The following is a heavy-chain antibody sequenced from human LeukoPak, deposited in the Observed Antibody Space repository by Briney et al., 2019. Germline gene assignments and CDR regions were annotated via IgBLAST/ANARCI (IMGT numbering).Heavy chain of an antibody. D-gene: IGHD2-15*01. Sequence: GGSLRLSCAASGFTFSSYGMHRVRQAPGKGLEWVAVISYDGSNKYYADSVKGRFTISRDNSKNTLYLQMNSLRAEDTAVYYCAKDRWGCSGGSCYAYYYYGMDVWGQGTTVTVSS. CDR2: ISYDGSNK. CDR1: GFTFSSYG. V-gene: IGHV3-30*18. CDR3: AKDRWGCSGGSCYAYYYYGMDV. J-gene: IGHJ6*02.